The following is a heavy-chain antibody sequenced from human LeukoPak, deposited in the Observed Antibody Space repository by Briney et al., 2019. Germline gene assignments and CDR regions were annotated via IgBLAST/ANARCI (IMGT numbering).Heavy chain of an antibody. CDR2: ISSSSSTI. V-gene: IGHV3-48*04. J-gene: IGHJ4*02. Sequence: GGSLRLSCAASGFTFSSYSMNWVRQAPGKGLEWVSYISSSSSTIYYADSVKGRFTISRDNAKNSLYLQMNSLRAEDTAVYYCARVRGGSDYYDSSCYFDYWGQGTLVTVSS. CDR1: GFTFSSYS. D-gene: IGHD3-22*01. CDR3: ARVRGGSDYYDSSCYFDY.